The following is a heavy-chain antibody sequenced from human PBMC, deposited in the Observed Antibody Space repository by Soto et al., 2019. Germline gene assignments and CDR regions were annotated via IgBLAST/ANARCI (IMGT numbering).Heavy chain of an antibody. CDR3: ARDLQPRSVTTDYNYHYYYMDV. CDR1: GGTFSSYT. CDR2: IIPILGIA. J-gene: IGHJ6*03. Sequence: SVKVSCKASGGTFSSYTISWVRQAPGQGLEWMGRIIPILGIANYAQKFQGRVTITADKSTSTAYMELSSLRSEDTAVYYCARDLQPRSVTTDYNYHYYYMDVWGKGTTVTVYS. D-gene: IGHD4-4*01. V-gene: IGHV1-69*04.